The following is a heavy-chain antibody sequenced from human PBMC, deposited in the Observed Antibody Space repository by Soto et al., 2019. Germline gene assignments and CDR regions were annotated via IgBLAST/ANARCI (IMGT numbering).Heavy chain of an antibody. CDR3: VRGGNSGWHFDT. Sequence: GGTLRLSCDASGFTFSSYWMSWVRQAPGKELGRVDNVRQAASKKYLVDSVKGRFTISRDNAKNSMYLQMNSLRAEDTAVYYLVRGGNSGWHFDTWGQGTLVTVSS. D-gene: IGHD6-19*01. CDR1: GFTFSSYW. J-gene: IGHJ4*01. CDR2: VRQAASKK. V-gene: IGHV3-7*01.